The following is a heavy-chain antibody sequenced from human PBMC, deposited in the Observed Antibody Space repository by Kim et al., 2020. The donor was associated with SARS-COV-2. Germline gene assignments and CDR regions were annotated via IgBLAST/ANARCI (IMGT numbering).Heavy chain of an antibody. D-gene: IGHD3-22*01. V-gene: IGHV4-34*01. Sequence: SETLSLTCAVYGGSFSGYYWSWIRQPPGKGLEWIGEINHSGSTNYNPSLKSRVTISVDTSKNQFSLKLSSVTAADTAVYYCARGYYYDRFYDYWGQGTLVTVSS. CDR3: ARGYYYDRFYDY. J-gene: IGHJ4*02. CDR2: INHSGST. CDR1: GGSFSGYY.